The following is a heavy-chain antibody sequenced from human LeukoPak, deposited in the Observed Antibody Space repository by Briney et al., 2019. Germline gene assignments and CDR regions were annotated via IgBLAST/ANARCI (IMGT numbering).Heavy chain of an antibody. V-gene: IGHV3-21*01. Sequence: PGGSLRLSCAASGFTFSSYSMNWVRQVPGKGLEWVSSISSSSSYIYYADSVKGRFTISRDNAKNSLYLQMNSLRAEDTAVYYCAGSYDYVWGSYRYTYHDAFDIWGQGTMVTVSS. CDR1: GFTFSSYS. J-gene: IGHJ3*02. CDR3: AGSYDYVWGSYRYTYHDAFDI. CDR2: ISSSSSYI. D-gene: IGHD3-16*02.